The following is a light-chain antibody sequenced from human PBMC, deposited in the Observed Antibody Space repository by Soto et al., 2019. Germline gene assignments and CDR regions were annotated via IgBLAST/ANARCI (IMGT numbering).Light chain of an antibody. Sequence: DIVMTQSPATLSLSPVERATVSFRASQSVSSNLAWYQQKPGQAPRLLIYGASTRATGIPARFSGSGSGTEFTLTISSPQPEDFATYYCHQSYSNPRTFGQGTKVDI. CDR3: HQSYSNPRT. J-gene: IGKJ1*01. CDR1: QSVSSN. CDR2: GAS. V-gene: IGKV3-15*01.